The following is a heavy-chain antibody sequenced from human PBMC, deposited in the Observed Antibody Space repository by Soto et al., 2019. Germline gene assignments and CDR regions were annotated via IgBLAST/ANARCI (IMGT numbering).Heavy chain of an antibody. CDR1: GYSFTSYW. D-gene: IGHD6-6*01. J-gene: IGHJ6*02. Sequence: GESLKISCKGSGYSFTSYWIGWVRQMPGKGLEWMGIIYPGDSDTRYSPSFQGRVTISADKSISTAYLQWSSLKASDTAMYYCARYTGSSPRDYYYGMDVWGQGTTVTVSS. V-gene: IGHV5-51*01. CDR3: ARYTGSSPRDYYYGMDV. CDR2: IYPGDSDT.